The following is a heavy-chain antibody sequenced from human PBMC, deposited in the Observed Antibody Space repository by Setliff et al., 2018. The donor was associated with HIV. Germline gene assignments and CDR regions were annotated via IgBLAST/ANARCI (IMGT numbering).Heavy chain of an antibody. CDR2: IIPISGRT. V-gene: IGHV1-69*06. J-gene: IGHJ4*02. Sequence: SVKVSCKASGGTFSSYAFSWVRQAPGQGLEWMGGIIPISGRTNYAQKFQGRITVTADTSTNTVYMELRSLRSDDTAVYYCARYALCSDDCSDEGADIWGQGTLVTVSS. CDR1: GGTFSSYA. D-gene: IGHD2-21*01. CDR3: ARYALCSDDCSDEGADI.